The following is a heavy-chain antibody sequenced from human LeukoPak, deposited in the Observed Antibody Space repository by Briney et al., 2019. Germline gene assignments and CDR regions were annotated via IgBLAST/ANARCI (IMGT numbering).Heavy chain of an antibody. J-gene: IGHJ6*03. CDR2: ISGSGGST. D-gene: IGHD4-17*01. CDR3: ARALAYGDYDYYYYYYMDV. V-gene: IGHV3-23*01. Sequence: GGSLRLSCAASGFTFSSYVMSWVRQAPGKGLEWVSTISGSGGSTYYADSVKGRFTISRDNSKNTLYLQMNSLKTEDTAVYYCARALAYGDYDYYYYYYMDVWGKGTTVTVSS. CDR1: GFTFSSYV.